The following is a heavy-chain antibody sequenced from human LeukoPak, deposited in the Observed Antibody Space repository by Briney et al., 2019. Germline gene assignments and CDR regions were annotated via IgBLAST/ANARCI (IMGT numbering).Heavy chain of an antibody. D-gene: IGHD6-19*01. CDR2: IYSSGST. J-gene: IGHJ5*02. CDR3: ARGIAVAANWFDL. CDR1: GGSISSSSYY. V-gene: IGHV4-39*01. Sequence: SETLSLTCTVSGGSISSSSYYWGWIRQPPGKGLEWIGSIYSSGSTYYNPSLKSRVTISVDTSKNQFSLKLSSVTAADTAVYYCARGIAVAANWFDLWGQGTLVTVSS.